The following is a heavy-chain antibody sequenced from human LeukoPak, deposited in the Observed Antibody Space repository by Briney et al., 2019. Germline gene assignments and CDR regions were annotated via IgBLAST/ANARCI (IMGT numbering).Heavy chain of an antibody. J-gene: IGHJ4*02. D-gene: IGHD3-10*01. CDR2: ISGSGGST. V-gene: IGHV3-23*01. Sequence: GGSLRLSCAASGFTFSSYAMSWVRQAPGKGLECVSAISGSGGSTYYADSVKGRFTISRDNSKNTLYLQMNSLRAEDTAVYYCAKYGGITMVGGLIQHLDYWGQGTLVTVSS. CDR1: GFTFSSYA. CDR3: AKYGGITMVGGLIQHLDY.